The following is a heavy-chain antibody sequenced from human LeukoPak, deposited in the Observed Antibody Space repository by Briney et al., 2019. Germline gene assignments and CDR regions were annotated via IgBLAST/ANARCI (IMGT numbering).Heavy chain of an antibody. CDR1: GFTFSSYG. D-gene: IGHD1-14*01. V-gene: IGHV3-30*02. CDR2: IRYDGSNK. J-gene: IGHJ6*03. CDR3: AKGGNHNSYYYYVDV. Sequence: GGSLRLSCAASGFTFSSYGMHWVRQAPGKGLEWVAFIRYDGSNKYYADSVKGRFTISRDNSKNTLYLQMNSLRVEDTAVYYCAKGGNHNSYYYYVDVWGKGTTVTVS.